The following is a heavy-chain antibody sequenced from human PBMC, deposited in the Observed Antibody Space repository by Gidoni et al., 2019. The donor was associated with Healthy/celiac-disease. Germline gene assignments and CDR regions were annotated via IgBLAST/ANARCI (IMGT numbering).Heavy chain of an antibody. CDR3: ARTTVTPTRRYFDL. Sequence: QVQLVESGGGAVQPGRSLRLSCAASGFPFRSYAMHWVRQAPGKGLEWVAVISYDGSNKYYADSVEGRFTISRDNSKNTLNLQMNSLRAEDTAVYYCARTTVTPTRRYFDLWGRGTLVTVSS. V-gene: IGHV3-30-3*01. J-gene: IGHJ2*01. D-gene: IGHD4-4*01. CDR1: GFPFRSYA. CDR2: ISYDGSNK.